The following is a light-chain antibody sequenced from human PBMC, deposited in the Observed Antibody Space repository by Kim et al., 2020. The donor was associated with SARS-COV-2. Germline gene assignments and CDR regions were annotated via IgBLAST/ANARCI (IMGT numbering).Light chain of an antibody. CDR1: SSNIDAGYD. J-gene: IGLJ1*01. V-gene: IGLV1-40*01. CDR2: GNT. CDR3: QSYDHSLSDV. Sequence: QSVLTQPPSVSGAPGQRVIISCTGSSSNIDAGYDVHWYQQLPGTAPKLLIYGNTNRPSGVPDRFSGSRSGTSASLAITGLQAEDEAHYYCQSYDHSLSDVFGTGTKVTVL.